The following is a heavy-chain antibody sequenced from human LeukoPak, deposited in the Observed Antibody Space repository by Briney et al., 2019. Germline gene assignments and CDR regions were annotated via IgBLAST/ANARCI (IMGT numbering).Heavy chain of an antibody. CDR1: GYTFTSYY. CDR2: INPSGGST. CDR3: AREQQLVQGFDY. V-gene: IGHV1-46*01. D-gene: IGHD6-13*01. Sequence: ASVKDSCKASGYTFTSYYMHWVRQAPGQGLEWMGIINPSGGSTSYAQKFQGRVTMTRDTSTSTVYMELSSLRSEDTAVYYCAREQQLVQGFDYWGQGTLVTVSS. J-gene: IGHJ4*02.